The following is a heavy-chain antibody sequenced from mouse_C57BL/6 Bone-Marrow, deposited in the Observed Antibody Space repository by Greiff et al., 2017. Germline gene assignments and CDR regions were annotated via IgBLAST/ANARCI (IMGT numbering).Heavy chain of an antibody. CDR1: GYTFTSYW. Sequence: QVQLQQPGAELVKPGASVKLSCKASGYTFTSYWMHWVKQRPGQGLEWLGMIHPNSGSTNYNEKFKSKATLTVDKSSSTAYMQLSSLTSEDSAVYYCAPTITTVVATDYGGQGTTLTVSS. J-gene: IGHJ2*01. V-gene: IGHV1-64*01. CDR3: APTITTVVATDY. D-gene: IGHD1-1*01. CDR2: IHPNSGST.